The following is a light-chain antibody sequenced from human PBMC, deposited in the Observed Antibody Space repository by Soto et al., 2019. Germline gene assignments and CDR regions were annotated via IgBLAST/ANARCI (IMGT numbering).Light chain of an antibody. Sequence: ETVVAHSPDTPSSPPGSRATLSCSVSKSVSSSYLAWYQQKPGQAPRLLIYGASSRAPAIPDRFSGSGSGTDFTLTITRLEPEDFAVYYCQQYGSSFITFGQGTRLEIK. J-gene: IGKJ5*01. CDR1: KSVSSSY. V-gene: IGKV3-20*01. CDR3: QQYGSSFIT. CDR2: GAS.